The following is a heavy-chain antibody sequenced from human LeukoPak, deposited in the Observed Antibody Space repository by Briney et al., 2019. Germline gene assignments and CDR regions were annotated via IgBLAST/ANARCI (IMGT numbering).Heavy chain of an antibody. D-gene: IGHD2-8*02. CDR3: AKDGSWSCTD. CDR2: IAHHGNNK. Sequence: GGSLRLSCGASGLTFSSSAMNWVRQGPGKGLEWVAYIAHHGNNKYYADSVKGRFTISRDNSKGSLYLQMNSLRADDTAVYYCAKDGSWSCTDWGQGTLVRVSS. CDR1: GLTFSSSA. V-gene: IGHV3-30*02. J-gene: IGHJ4*02.